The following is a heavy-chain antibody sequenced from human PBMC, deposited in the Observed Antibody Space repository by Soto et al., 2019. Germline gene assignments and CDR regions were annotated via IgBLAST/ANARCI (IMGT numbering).Heavy chain of an antibody. Sequence: QVQLVQSGAEVKKPGASVKVSCKASGYTFTSYAMHWVRQAPGQRLEWMGWINAGNGNTKYSQKFQGRVTITRDTSASTAYMELSSLRSEYTAVYYCAISLEGRGSGWYGGQDYWGQGTLVTVSS. V-gene: IGHV1-3*01. J-gene: IGHJ4*02. CDR2: INAGNGNT. CDR1: GYTFTSYA. CDR3: AISLEGRGSGWYGGQDY. D-gene: IGHD6-19*01.